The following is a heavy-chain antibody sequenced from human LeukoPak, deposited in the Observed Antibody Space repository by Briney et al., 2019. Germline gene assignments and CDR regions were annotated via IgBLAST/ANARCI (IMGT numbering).Heavy chain of an antibody. Sequence: SETLSLTCTISGGSISNYYWNWIRQPPGKGLQCIGSVYNSGSTNYDPSLKSRVTISVDTSKNQFSLRLSSVTAADTAVYYCARSGSSDYWYFDLWGRGTLVTVSS. CDR1: GGSISNYY. D-gene: IGHD1-26*01. CDR3: ARSGSSDYWYFDL. CDR2: VYNSGST. J-gene: IGHJ2*01. V-gene: IGHV4-59*01.